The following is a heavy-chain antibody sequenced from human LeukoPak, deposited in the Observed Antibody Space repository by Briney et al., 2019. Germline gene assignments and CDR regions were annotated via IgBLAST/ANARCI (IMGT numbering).Heavy chain of an antibody. D-gene: IGHD3-10*01. CDR2: IIPIFGTA. V-gene: IGHV1-69*13. CDR1: GGTFSSYA. J-gene: IGHJ4*02. CDR3: AAGGSGTPYYFDY. Sequence: SVKVSCKASGGTFSSYAISWVRQAPGQGLEWMGGIIPIFGTANYAQKFQGRVTITADESTSTAYMELSSLRSEDTAVYYCAAGGSGTPYYFDYWGQETLVTVSS.